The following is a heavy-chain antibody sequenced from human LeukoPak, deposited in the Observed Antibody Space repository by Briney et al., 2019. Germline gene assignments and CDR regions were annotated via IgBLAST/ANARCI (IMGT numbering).Heavy chain of an antibody. CDR2: IYAGGNT. CDR3: ASPLDNWKYGSFDH. J-gene: IGHJ4*02. CDR1: GFMFNSYS. V-gene: IGHV3-66*01. D-gene: IGHD1-7*01. Sequence: GGSLRLSCATSGFMFNSYSISWVRQAPGKGLEWISVIYAGGNTYYADSVKGRFTISRDNSKNTLYLQMNSLRADDTAVYYCASPLDNWKYGSFDHWGQGTLVTVSS.